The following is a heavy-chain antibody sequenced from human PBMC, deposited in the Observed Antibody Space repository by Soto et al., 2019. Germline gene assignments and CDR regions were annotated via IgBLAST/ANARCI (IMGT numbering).Heavy chain of an antibody. CDR3: ARDWRPGYSSSWNYYYGMDV. CDR2: IYYSGST. J-gene: IGHJ6*02. CDR1: GGSISSGDYY. V-gene: IGHV4-30-4*01. Sequence: PSETLSLTCTVSGGSISSGDYYWSWIRQPPGKGLEWIGYIYYSGSTYYNPSLKSRVTISVDTSKNQFSLKLSSVTAADTAVYYCARDWRPGYSSSWNYYYGMDVWGQGTTVTVSS. D-gene: IGHD6-13*01.